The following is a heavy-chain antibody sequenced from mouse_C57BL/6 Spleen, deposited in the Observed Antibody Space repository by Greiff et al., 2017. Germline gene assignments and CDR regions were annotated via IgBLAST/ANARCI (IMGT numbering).Heavy chain of an antibody. J-gene: IGHJ3*01. V-gene: IGHV1-63*01. CDR2: IYPGGGYT. D-gene: IGHD1-1*01. CDR1: GYTFTNYW. Sequence: QVQLQQSGAELVRPGTSVKMSCKASGYTFTNYWIGWAKQRPGHGLEWIGDIYPGGGYTNYNEKFKGKATLTADKSSSTAYMQFSSLTSEDSAIYYCARYYGSSHRAWFAYWGQGTLVTVSA. CDR3: ARYYGSSHRAWFAY.